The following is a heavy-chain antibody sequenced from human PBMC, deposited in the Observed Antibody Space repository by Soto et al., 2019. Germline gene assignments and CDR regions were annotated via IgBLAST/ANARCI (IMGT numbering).Heavy chain of an antibody. CDR1: GGSISSYY. CDR2: IYYSGST. V-gene: IGHV4-59*01. CDR3: VRDLTGSSHGMDV. J-gene: IGHJ6*02. Sequence: SETLYLTCTVSGGSISSYYWSWIRQPPGKGLEWIGYIYYSGSTNYNPALKSRVTISVDTSKNQFSLKLSSVTAADTAVYYCVRDLTGSSHGMDVWGQGTTVTVSS. D-gene: IGHD3-10*01.